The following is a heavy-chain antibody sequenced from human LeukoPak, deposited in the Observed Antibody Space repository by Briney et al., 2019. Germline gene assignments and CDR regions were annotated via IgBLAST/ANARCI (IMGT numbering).Heavy chain of an antibody. Sequence: ASVKVSCKASGYTFTGYYMHWVRQAPGQGLEWMGRINPNSGGTNYAQKFQGRVTMTRDTSTSTAYMELSRLRSDDTAVYYCARATTVTSLPYAFDIWGQGTMVTVSS. CDR1: GYTFTGYY. CDR3: ARATTVTSLPYAFDI. J-gene: IGHJ3*02. CDR2: INPNSGGT. V-gene: IGHV1-2*06. D-gene: IGHD4-17*01.